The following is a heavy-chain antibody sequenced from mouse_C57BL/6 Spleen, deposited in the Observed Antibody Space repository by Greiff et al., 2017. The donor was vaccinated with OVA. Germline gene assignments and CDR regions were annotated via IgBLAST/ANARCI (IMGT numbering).Heavy chain of an antibody. CDR3: ASSEPTGPFDY. CDR2: IDPSDSYT. J-gene: IGHJ2*01. Sequence: VQLQQPGAELVMPGASVKLSCKASGYTFTSYWTHWVVQRPGQGLEWIGEIDPSDSYTNYNQKFKGKSTLTGDKSSSSAYMQLSSLTSEDSAVYYCASSEPTGPFDYWGQGATLAVSS. D-gene: IGHD4-1*02. V-gene: IGHV1-69*01. CDR1: GYTFTSYW.